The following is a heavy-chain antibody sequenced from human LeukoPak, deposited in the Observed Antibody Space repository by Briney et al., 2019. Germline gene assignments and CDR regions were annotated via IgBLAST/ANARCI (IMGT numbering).Heavy chain of an antibody. Sequence: SETLSLTCAVYGGSFSGYYWSWIRQPPGKGLEWIGEINHSGSTNYNPSLKSRVTIPVDTSKNQFSLELSSVTAADTAVYYCARGRRYGDYYDYWGQGTLVTVSS. CDR2: INHSGST. J-gene: IGHJ4*02. CDR3: ARGRRYGDYYDY. V-gene: IGHV4-34*01. D-gene: IGHD4-17*01. CDR1: GGSFSGYY.